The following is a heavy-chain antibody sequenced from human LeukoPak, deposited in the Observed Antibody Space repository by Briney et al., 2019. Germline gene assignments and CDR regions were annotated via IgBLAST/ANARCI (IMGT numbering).Heavy chain of an antibody. CDR3: ARGVVGFYDWARWFDP. CDR2: INLNSGDI. Sequence: GASVKVSCKASGYSFTDYYMHWVRQAPGQGLEWMGWINLNSGDIKSAQKFQGRVTMTRDTSISTAYMELSRLRSDDTAVYYCARGVVGFYDWARWFDPWGQGTLVTVSS. CDR1: GYSFTDYY. D-gene: IGHD3-16*01. J-gene: IGHJ5*02. V-gene: IGHV1-2*02.